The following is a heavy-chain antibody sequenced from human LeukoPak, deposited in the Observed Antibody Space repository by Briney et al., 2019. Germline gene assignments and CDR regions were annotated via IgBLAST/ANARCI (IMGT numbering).Heavy chain of an antibody. Sequence: GASVKVSCKVSGGTLSTYSISWVRQAPGQGLEWVGRIIPFLGITKYAQKFQGRVTITADKSTSTAYMELSGLRSDDTAVYYCARDERRNYDILSGYNLYYDYGMDVWGQGTTVIVSS. CDR3: ARDERRNYDILSGYNLYYDYGMDV. CDR2: IIPFLGIT. CDR1: GGTLSTYS. D-gene: IGHD3-9*01. J-gene: IGHJ6*02. V-gene: IGHV1-69*04.